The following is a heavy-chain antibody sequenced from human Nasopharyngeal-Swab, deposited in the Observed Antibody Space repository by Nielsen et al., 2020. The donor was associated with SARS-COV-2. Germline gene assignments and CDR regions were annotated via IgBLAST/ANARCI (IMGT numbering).Heavy chain of an antibody. D-gene: IGHD3-10*01. CDR2: IYYSGST. Sequence: SETLSLTCTVSGGSISSGGYYCSWIRQHPGKGLEWIGYIYYSGSTYYNPSLKSRVTISVDTSKNQFSLKLSSVTAAYTAVYYCARQAGDITMVRGATNFSYSGMDVWGQGTTVTVSS. J-gene: IGHJ6*02. V-gene: IGHV4-31*03. CDR3: ARQAGDITMVRGATNFSYSGMDV. CDR1: GGSISSGGYY.